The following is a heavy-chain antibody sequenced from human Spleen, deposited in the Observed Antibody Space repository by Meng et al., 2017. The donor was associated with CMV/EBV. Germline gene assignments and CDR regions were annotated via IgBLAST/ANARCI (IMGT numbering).Heavy chain of an antibody. D-gene: IGHD6-13*01. Sequence: GESLKISCKGSGYSFISFWIGWVRQMPGKGLEWMGVIYPGDSDTRYSPSFQGQVTISADKSISTAYLQWSSLKASDTAIYYCARQHDTSSWDNWFDPWGQGTLVTVSS. CDR1: GYSFISFW. CDR2: IYPGDSDT. V-gene: IGHV5-51*01. J-gene: IGHJ5*02. CDR3: ARQHDTSSWDNWFDP.